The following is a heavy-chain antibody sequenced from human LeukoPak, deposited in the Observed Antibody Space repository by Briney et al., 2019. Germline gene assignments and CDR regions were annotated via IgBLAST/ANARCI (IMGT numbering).Heavy chain of an antibody. CDR1: GYTLTELS. V-gene: IGHV1-24*01. CDR3: ATVMIVHPHNWFDP. Sequence: ASAKASCKVSGYTLTELSMHWVRQAPGKGVEWMGGFDPEDGETVYAQKFQGRVTMTEDTSTDTAYMELSSLRSGDTAVYYCATVMIVHPHNWFDPWGQGTLVTVSS. J-gene: IGHJ5*02. D-gene: IGHD3-22*01. CDR2: FDPEDGET.